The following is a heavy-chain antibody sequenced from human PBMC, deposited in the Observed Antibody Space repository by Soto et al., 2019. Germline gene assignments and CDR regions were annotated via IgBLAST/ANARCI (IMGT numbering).Heavy chain of an antibody. D-gene: IGHD3-3*01. Sequence: EVQLLESGGGLVQPGGSLRLSCAASGFTFSSYAMSWVRQAPGKGVEWVSAISGSGGSTYYADSVKGRLTISRDNSKNTIHLHLNSRRAEDTAVYYCSKDNVPSPYDFRSGISGVDYWGKGTLVTVSS. V-gene: IGHV3-23*01. CDR1: GFTFSSYA. CDR2: ISGSGGST. CDR3: SKDNVPSPYDFRSGISGVDY. J-gene: IGHJ4*02.